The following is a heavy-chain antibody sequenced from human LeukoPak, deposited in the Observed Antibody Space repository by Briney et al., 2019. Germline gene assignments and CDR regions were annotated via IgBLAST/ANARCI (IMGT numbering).Heavy chain of an antibody. J-gene: IGHJ5*02. CDR1: GGSISSGGYY. Sequence: SQTLSLTCTASGGSISSGGYYWSWIRQHTGKGLEWIGYIYYSGSTYYNPSLKSRVTISVDTSKNQFSLKLSSVTAADTAVYYCARGLRVYGYAGHNWFDPWGQGTLVTVSS. CDR3: ARGLRVYGYAGHNWFDP. V-gene: IGHV4-31*03. CDR2: IYYSGST. D-gene: IGHD5-18*01.